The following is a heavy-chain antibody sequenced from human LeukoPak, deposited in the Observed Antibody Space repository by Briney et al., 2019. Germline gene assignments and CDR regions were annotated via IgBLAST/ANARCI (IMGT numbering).Heavy chain of an antibody. Sequence: GGPLRLSCAASGFTFSSYEMNWVRQAPGKGLEWVSYISSSGSTIYYADSVKGRFTISRDNAKNSLYLQMNSLRAEDTAVYYCARGAYGDYGGGSDYWGQGTLVTVSS. J-gene: IGHJ4*02. D-gene: IGHD4-17*01. CDR3: ARGAYGDYGGGSDY. CDR1: GFTFSSYE. CDR2: ISSSGSTI. V-gene: IGHV3-48*03.